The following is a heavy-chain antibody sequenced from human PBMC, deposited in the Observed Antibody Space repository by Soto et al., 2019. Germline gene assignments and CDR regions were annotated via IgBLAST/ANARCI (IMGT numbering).Heavy chain of an antibody. CDR2: IYYSGAT. J-gene: IGHJ1*01. CDR1: GDSISTSSYY. D-gene: IGHD1-1*01. V-gene: IGHV4-39*02. CDR3: AKEGAYLNSWSTAEYCQN. Sequence: KAAETLSPTCDVPGDSISTSSYYWGWIRQPPGKGLEWIASIYYSGATHYNPSLQSRATISVDTSNNRFSLTLSSLTAADAAVYFCAKEGAYLNSWSTAEYCQNWGQGTLVTVSS.